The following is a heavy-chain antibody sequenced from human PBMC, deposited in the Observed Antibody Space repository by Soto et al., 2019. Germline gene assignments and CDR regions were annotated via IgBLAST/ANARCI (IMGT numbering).Heavy chain of an antibody. CDR1: GFTLSDYY. CDR3: AKDQRFGESTYYFDY. D-gene: IGHD3-10*01. CDR2: ISSSGSTI. J-gene: IGHJ4*02. V-gene: IGHV3-11*04. Sequence: PWGSRRRSCSSSGFTLSDYYMRWIRQAPGKWLEWVSYISSSGSTIYYADSVKGLFTISRDNSKNTLYLQMNSLRAEDTAVYYCAKDQRFGESTYYFDYWGQGTLVTVSS.